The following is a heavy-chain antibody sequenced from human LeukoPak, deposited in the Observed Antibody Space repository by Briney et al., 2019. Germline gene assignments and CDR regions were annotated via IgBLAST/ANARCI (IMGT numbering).Heavy chain of an antibody. D-gene: IGHD1-7*01. Sequence: ASVKVSCKASGYTFTGYYMHWVRQAPGQGLEWMGWINPNSGGTNYAQKLQGRVTMTTDTSTSTAYMELRSLRSDDTAVYYCARDRSTITGTTNWFDPWGQGTLVTVSS. CDR1: GYTFTGYY. CDR3: ARDRSTITGTTNWFDP. CDR2: INPNSGGT. V-gene: IGHV1-2*02. J-gene: IGHJ5*02.